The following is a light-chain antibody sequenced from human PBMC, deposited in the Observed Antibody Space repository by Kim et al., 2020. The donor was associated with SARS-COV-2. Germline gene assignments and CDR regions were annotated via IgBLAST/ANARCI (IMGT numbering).Light chain of an antibody. CDR3: QQYYANPRT. CDR1: QSVLYSSNNVNY. J-gene: IGKJ1*01. Sequence: IVMTQSPDSLAVSLGERATINCKSSQSVLYSSNNVNYLAWYQQKPGQPPKLLIYWASTRASGVPDRFSGSGSGTEFTLTISSLQAEDVAVYYCQQYYANPRTFGQGTKVDIK. CDR2: WAS. V-gene: IGKV4-1*01.